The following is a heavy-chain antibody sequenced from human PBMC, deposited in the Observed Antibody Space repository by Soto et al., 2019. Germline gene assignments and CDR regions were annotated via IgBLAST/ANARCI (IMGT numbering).Heavy chain of an antibody. CDR3: AKDQGSSWYEIYH. J-gene: IGHJ5*02. Sequence: EVQLLESGGGLVQPGGSLRLSCAASGLTFSNYAVTWVRQAPGKGLEWVSTISGSGGSTYYADSVKGRFTISRDNSKNTLYLQMNSLRAEDTAVYYCAKDQGSSWYEIYHWGQGTLVTVSS. V-gene: IGHV3-23*01. D-gene: IGHD6-13*01. CDR2: ISGSGGST. CDR1: GLTFSNYA.